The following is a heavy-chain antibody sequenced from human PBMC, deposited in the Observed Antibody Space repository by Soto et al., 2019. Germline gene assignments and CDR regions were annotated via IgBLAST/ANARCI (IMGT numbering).Heavy chain of an antibody. J-gene: IGHJ6*02. Sequence: QVQLVESGGGVVQPGRSLRLSCAASGFTFSSYGIHWVRQAPGKGLEWVAVISYDGSHKYYADSVKGRITISRDNSKNALYLQMDGLRAEDTAVYYCANVGSGRDDAYYSYGLDVWGQGTTVTVSS. CDR3: ANVGSGRDDAYYSYGLDV. V-gene: IGHV3-30*18. D-gene: IGHD1-26*01. CDR2: ISYDGSHK. CDR1: GFTFSSYG.